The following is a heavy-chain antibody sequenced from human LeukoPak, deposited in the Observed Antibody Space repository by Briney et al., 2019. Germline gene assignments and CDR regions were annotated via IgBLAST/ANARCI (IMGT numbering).Heavy chain of an antibody. CDR1: GGSISSYY. V-gene: IGHV4-39*07. CDR3: ARIPIVAAAGIDY. J-gene: IGHJ4*02. D-gene: IGHD6-13*01. Sequence: SETLSLTCTVSGGSISSYYWGWIRQPPGKGLQWIGSIYYSGSTYYNPSLKSRVTISADTSKNQFSLKLSSVTAADTAVYYCARIPIVAAAGIDYWGQGTLVTVSS. CDR2: IYYSGST.